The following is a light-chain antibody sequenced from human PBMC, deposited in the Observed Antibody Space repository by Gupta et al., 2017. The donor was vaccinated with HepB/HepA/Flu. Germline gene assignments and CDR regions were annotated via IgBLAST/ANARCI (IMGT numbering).Light chain of an antibody. CDR2: DNT. J-gene: IGLJ2*01. CDR3: QSYDSSLSASV. V-gene: IGLV1-40*01. CDR1: SSHIGTDYD. Sequence: QSVMTQSPSFSGAPGQRVTISCTGSSSHIGTDYDVHWYQQLPGTAPTLLIYDNTNRPSGVPDRFSGSKSGTSASLAISGLQAEDEADYYCQSYDSSLSASVFGGGTKLTVL.